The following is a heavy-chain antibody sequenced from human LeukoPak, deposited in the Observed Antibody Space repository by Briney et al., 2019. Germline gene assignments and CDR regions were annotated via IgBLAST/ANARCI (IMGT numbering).Heavy chain of an antibody. CDR3: ARAQDCSSTSCYTLHDAFDI. V-gene: IGHV4-59*01. Sequence: TSETLSLTCTVSGGSIGSYYWSWIRQPPGKGLEWIGYIYYSGSTNYNPSLKSRVTISVDTSKNQFSLKLSSVTAADTAVYYCARAQDCSSTSCYTLHDAFDIWGQGTMVTVSS. J-gene: IGHJ3*02. CDR2: IYYSGST. D-gene: IGHD2-2*02. CDR1: GGSIGSYY.